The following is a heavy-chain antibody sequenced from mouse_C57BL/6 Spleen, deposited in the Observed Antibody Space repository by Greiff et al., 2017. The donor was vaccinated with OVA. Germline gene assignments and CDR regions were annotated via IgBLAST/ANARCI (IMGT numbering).Heavy chain of an antibody. V-gene: IGHV1-72*01. J-gene: IGHJ4*01. D-gene: IGHD2-4*01. Sequence: VQLQQPGAELVKPGASVKLSCKASGYTFTSYWMHWVKQRPGRGLEWIGRIDPNSGGTKYNEKFQSKATLTVDKPSSTAYMQRSSLTADDAAVYYCARARYDYDAAMDYWGQGTSVTVSS. CDR2: IDPNSGGT. CDR1: GYTFTSYW. CDR3: ARARYDYDAAMDY.